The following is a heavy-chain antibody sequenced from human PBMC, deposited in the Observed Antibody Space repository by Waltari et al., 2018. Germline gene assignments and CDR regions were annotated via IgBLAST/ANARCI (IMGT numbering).Heavy chain of an antibody. V-gene: IGHV3-53*02. D-gene: IGHD3-22*01. J-gene: IGHJ3*02. CDR3: ARATNYYDSEQGAFDI. CDR1: GFTVSSNY. Sequence: EVQLVETGGGLIQPGGSLRLSCAASGFTVSSNYMSWVRQAPGKGLEWVSVIYSGGSTYYAYSVKGRFTISRDNSKNTLYLQMNSLRAEDTAVYYCARATNYYDSEQGAFDIWGQGTMVTVSS. CDR2: IYSGGST.